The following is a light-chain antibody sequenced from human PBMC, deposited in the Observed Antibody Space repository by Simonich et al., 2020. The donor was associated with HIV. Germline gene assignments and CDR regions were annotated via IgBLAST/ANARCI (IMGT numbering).Light chain of an antibody. V-gene: IGKV4-1*01. CDR1: QSVLYSSNNKNY. CDR2: WAS. CDR3: QQYFSTPYT. Sequence: DIVMTQSPDSLAVSLGARATINCKSSQSVLYSSNNKNYAAWDQQKPGQPPKLLIYWASTRESGVPDRCRGSGSGTDFTRTISSLQAEDVAVYYCQQYFSTPYTFGQGTKLEIK. J-gene: IGKJ2*01.